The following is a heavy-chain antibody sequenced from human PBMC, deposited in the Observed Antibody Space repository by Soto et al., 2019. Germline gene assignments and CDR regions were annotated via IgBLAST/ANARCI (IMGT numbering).Heavy chain of an antibody. CDR1: GFTFSSYS. D-gene: IGHD4-17*01. CDR3: VGDYGGLEGFDI. J-gene: IGHJ3*02. V-gene: IGHV3-21*04. CDR2: ISSSSSYI. Sequence: GGSLRLSCAAPGFTFSSYSMNWVRQAPGKVLEWVSSISSSSSYIYYADSVKGRFTISRDNAKNSLYLQMNSLRVEDTAKYYCVGDYGGLEGFDIWGQGTMVTVSS.